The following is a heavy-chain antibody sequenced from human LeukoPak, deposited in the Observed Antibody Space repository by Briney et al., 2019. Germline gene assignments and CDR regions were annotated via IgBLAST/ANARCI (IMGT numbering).Heavy chain of an antibody. CDR1: NGFDSYY. Sequence: PSETLSLTCAVYNGFDSYYMTIVRQPPGKGLEWVGEITYRGSGNYNPSLKGRATISINVSQRQFSLSLRSVTAADTATYYCGVYGVDWRFDFWGQGTPITVSS. CDR3: GVYGVDWRFDF. V-gene: IGHV4-34*01. D-gene: IGHD2-21*02. J-gene: IGHJ4*02. CDR2: ITYRGSG.